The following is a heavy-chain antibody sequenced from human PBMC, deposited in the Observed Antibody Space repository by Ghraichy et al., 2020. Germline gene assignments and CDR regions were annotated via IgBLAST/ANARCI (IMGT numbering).Heavy chain of an antibody. CDR1: GFAFSSCW. CDR3: ARQATHYDYSMDV. J-gene: IGHJ6*02. CDR2: MNPDGVLR. V-gene: IGHV3-7*05. Sequence: LSLTCAASGFAFSSCWMAWVRQAPGKGLQWVANMNPDGVLRNYVDSVKGRFTISRDNAKSSLFLQIDSLRAEDTAVYYCARQATHYDYSMDVWGQGTTVTVSS.